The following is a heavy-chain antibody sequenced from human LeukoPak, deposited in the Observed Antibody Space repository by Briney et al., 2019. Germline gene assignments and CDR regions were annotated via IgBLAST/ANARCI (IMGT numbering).Heavy chain of an antibody. CDR1: GYSISSGYY. D-gene: IGHD3-22*01. CDR2: TYHSGST. CDR3: ARLRITMIVVVIDY. Sequence: SETLSLTCAVSGYSISSGYYWGWIRQPPGKGLEWIGSTYHSGSTYYNPSLKSRVTISVDTSKNQFSLKLSSVTAADTAVYYCARLRITMIVVVIDYWGQGTLVTVSS. J-gene: IGHJ4*02. V-gene: IGHV4-38-2*01.